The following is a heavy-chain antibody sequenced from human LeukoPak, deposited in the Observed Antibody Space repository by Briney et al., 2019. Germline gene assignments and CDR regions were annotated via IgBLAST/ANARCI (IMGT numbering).Heavy chain of an antibody. Sequence: GESLKISCKGSGYSFTSYWIGWVRQMPGKGLEWMGIIYPSDSDTRYSPSFQGQVTISADKSISTAYLQWSSLKASDTAMYYCARSGYGSGVLLGWFDPWGQGTLVTVSS. CDR1: GYSFTSYW. J-gene: IGHJ5*02. CDR3: ARSGYGSGVLLGWFDP. V-gene: IGHV5-51*01. CDR2: IYPSDSDT. D-gene: IGHD3-10*01.